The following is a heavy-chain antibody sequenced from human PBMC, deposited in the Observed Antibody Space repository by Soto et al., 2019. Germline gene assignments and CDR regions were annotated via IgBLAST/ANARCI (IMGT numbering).Heavy chain of an antibody. CDR1: GYTFTSYD. V-gene: IGHV1-8*01. CDR3: ARGGVSGMWYYYYYMDV. J-gene: IGHJ6*03. D-gene: IGHD6-19*01. Sequence: ASVKVSCKASGYTFTSYDINWVRQATGQGLEWMGWMNPNSGNTGYAQKFQGRVTVTRNTSISTAYMELSSLRSEDTAVYYCARGGVSGMWYYYYYMDVWGKGTTVTVSS. CDR2: MNPNSGNT.